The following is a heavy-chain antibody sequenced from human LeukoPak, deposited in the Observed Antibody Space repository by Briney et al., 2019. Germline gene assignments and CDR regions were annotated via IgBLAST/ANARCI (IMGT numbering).Heavy chain of an antibody. CDR3: AGGIVGATFDY. Sequence: PSETLSLTCAVYGGSFSGYYWSWIRQPPGKGLEWIGEINHSGSTNYNPSLKSRVTISVDTSKNQFSLKLSSVTAADTAVYYCAGGIVGATFDYWGQGTLVTVSS. J-gene: IGHJ4*02. CDR1: GGSFSGYY. V-gene: IGHV4-34*01. CDR2: INHSGST. D-gene: IGHD1-26*01.